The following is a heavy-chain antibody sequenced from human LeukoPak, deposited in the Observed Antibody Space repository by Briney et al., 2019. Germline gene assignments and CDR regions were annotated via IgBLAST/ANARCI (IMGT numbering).Heavy chain of an antibody. D-gene: IGHD6-13*01. CDR2: ISWNSGSI. CDR1: GFTFDDYA. V-gene: IGHV3-9*01. CDR3: AKDITAAGPYYFDY. Sequence: GGSLRLSCAASGFTFDDYAMHWFRQAPGKGLEWVSGISWNSGSIGYADSVKGRFTISRDNAKNSLYLQMNSLRAEDTALYYCAKDITAAGPYYFDYWGQGTLVTVSS. J-gene: IGHJ4*02.